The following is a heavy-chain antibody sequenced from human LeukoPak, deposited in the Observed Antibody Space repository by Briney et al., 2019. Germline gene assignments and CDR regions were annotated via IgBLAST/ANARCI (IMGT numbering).Heavy chain of an antibody. CDR1: GYTFTDYY. Sequence: GASVKVSCKASGYTFTDYYMHWVRQATGQGLEWMGWMNPNSGNTGYAQKFQGRVTMTRNTSISTAYMELSSLRSEDTAVYYCARLFTVASDPWGQGTLVTVSS. CDR2: MNPNSGNT. D-gene: IGHD4-23*01. V-gene: IGHV1-8*02. J-gene: IGHJ5*02. CDR3: ARLFTVASDP.